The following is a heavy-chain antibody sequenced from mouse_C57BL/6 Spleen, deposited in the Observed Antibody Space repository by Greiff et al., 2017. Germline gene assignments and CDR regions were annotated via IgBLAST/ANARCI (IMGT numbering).Heavy chain of an antibody. CDR3: ARSYCSSYEYYAMDY. Sequence: QVQLKQPGAELVKPGASVKLSCKASGYTFTSYWMHWVKQRPGQGLEWIGMIHPNSGSTNYNEKFKSKATLTVDKSSSTAYMQLSSLTSEDSAVYYCARSYCSSYEYYAMDYWGQGTSVTVSS. D-gene: IGHD1-1*01. V-gene: IGHV1-64*01. CDR2: IHPNSGST. CDR1: GYTFTSYW. J-gene: IGHJ4*01.